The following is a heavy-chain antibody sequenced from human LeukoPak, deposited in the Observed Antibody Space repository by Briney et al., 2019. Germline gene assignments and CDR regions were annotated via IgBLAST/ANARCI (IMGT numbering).Heavy chain of an antibody. Sequence: GGSLRLSCAASAASGFTFSSFIMNWVRQAPGKGLEWVSYISNGNSPIYYADSVKGRFTISRDNAKNSLYLQMYSLRVEDTAVYYCARDSYGSYGLNWGQGTLVTVSS. D-gene: IGHD5-18*01. J-gene: IGHJ4*02. CDR3: ARDSYGSYGLN. CDR2: ISNGNSPI. V-gene: IGHV3-48*01. CDR1: GFTFSSFI.